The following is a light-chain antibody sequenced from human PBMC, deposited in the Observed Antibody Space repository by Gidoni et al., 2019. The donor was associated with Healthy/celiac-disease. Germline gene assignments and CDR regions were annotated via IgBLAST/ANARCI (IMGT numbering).Light chain of an antibody. J-gene: IGKJ4*01. CDR1: QSVSSSY. Sequence: IVLTKSPGTLSLSPGERATLSCRASQSVSSSYLAWYQQKPGQAPRLLIYGASSRATGIPDRFSGSGSGTDFTLTISRLEPEDFAVYYCQQYGSSPPALTFGGGTKVEIK. CDR2: GAS. CDR3: QQYGSSPPALT. V-gene: IGKV3-20*01.